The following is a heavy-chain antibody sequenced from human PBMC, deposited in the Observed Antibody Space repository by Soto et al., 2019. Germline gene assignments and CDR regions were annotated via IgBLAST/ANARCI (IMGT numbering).Heavy chain of an antibody. J-gene: IGHJ4*02. CDR1: GYTFTSYG. Sequence: ASVKVSCKASGYTFTSYGISWVRQAPGQGLEWMGWISAYNGNTNYAQKLQGRVTMTTDTSTSTAYMELRSLRTDDTAVYYCARDHYIVGATGYFYYWGQGTLVTISS. D-gene: IGHD1-26*01. CDR2: ISAYNGNT. V-gene: IGHV1-18*04. CDR3: ARDHYIVGATGYFYY.